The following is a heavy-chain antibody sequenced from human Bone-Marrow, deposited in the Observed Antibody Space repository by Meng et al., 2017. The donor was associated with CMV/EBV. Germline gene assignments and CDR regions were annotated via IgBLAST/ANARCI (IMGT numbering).Heavy chain of an antibody. J-gene: IGHJ4*02. V-gene: IGHV3-23*01. D-gene: IGHD2-15*01. CDR1: GFTFSSFA. Sequence: GESLKISCAASGFTFSSFAMNWVRQAPGKGLEWVSVVSGSGGATFYRDSVEGRLTISRDNSRNTVYLHMNGLRGEDTAIYYCAKSGVPRRLVGYHLADWGRGTLVTVSS. CDR3: AKSGVPRRLVGYHLAD. CDR2: VSGSGGAT.